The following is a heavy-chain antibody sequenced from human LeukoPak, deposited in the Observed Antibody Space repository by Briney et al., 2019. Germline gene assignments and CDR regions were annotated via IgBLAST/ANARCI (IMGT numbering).Heavy chain of an antibody. CDR2: FDPEDGET. V-gene: IGHV1-24*01. J-gene: IGHJ4*02. D-gene: IGHD3-22*01. CDR1: GYTLTELS. CDR3: ATLLPYYYDSSGYRGGFDY. Sequence: ASVKVSCKVSGYTLTELSMHWVRQAPGKGLEWMGGFDPEDGETIYAQKFQGRVTMTEDTSTDTAFMELSSLRSEDTAVYYCATLLPYYYDSSGYRGGFDYWGQGTLVTVSS.